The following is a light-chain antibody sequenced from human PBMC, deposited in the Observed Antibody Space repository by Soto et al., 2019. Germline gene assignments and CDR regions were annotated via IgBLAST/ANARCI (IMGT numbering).Light chain of an antibody. Sequence: QSALTQPRSVSGSPGQSVTISCTGTSSDVGGYNRVSWFQQHPGKAPKLMIYDVIKRPSGVPDRFSGSKSDNTASLTISGLQAEDEADYYCCSYAGSYTYVFGTGTKLTVL. CDR3: CSYAGSYTYV. CDR1: SSDVGGYNR. CDR2: DVI. J-gene: IGLJ1*01. V-gene: IGLV2-11*01.